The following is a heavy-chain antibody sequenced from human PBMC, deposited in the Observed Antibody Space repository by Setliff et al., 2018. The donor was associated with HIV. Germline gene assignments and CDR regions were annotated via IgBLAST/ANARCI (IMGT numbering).Heavy chain of an antibody. Sequence: SETLSLTCTVPGYSISSGCYWAWIRQPPGKGLEWIGYIYHAGNTYYNPSLKSRVTISVDTSKNQISLRLNSLTAADTAVYYCARGTTLNVVPDAFDIWGQGTMVTVSS. V-gene: IGHV4-38-2*02. CDR3: ARGTTLNVVPDAFDI. CDR1: GYSISSGCY. CDR2: IYHAGNT. J-gene: IGHJ3*02. D-gene: IGHD4-17*01.